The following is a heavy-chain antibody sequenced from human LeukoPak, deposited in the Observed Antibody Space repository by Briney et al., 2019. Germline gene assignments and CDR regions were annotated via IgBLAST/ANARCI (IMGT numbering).Heavy chain of an antibody. J-gene: IGHJ6*04. V-gene: IGHV4-38-2*02. CDR1: GYSIISDYY. CDR3: AREKEYYYMDV. D-gene: IGHD3-16*01. Sequence: SETLSLTCDVSGYSIISDYYWTWIRQPPGKGLEYIGSIDHSGRTYYNPSLKSRVTISVDTSKNHFSLRLSSVTAADTAVYYCAREKEYYYMDVWGKGTTVSVSS. CDR2: IDHSGRT.